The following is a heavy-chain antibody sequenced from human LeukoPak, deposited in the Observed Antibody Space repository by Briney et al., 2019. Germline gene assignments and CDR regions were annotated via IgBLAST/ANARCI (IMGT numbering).Heavy chain of an antibody. V-gene: IGHV1-8*01. J-gene: IGHJ1*01. D-gene: IGHD2-15*01. CDR1: GYTFTSYD. CDR3: ARGPPPHRSGDSCYSFLYFHH. Sequence: GASVKVSCKASGYTFTSYDINWVRQPTGQGLEWMGWMNPNSGNTGYAQKFHGRVTMTRDTSISTAYLGLTTLRPDDTAVYYCARGPPPHRSGDSCYSFLYFHHWGQGTLVTVSS. CDR2: MNPNSGNT.